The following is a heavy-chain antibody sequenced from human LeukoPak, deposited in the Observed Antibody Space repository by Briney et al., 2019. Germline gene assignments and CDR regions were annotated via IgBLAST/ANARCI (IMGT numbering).Heavy chain of an antibody. V-gene: IGHV4-34*01. CDR2: INHSGST. J-gene: IGHJ4*02. Sequence: SETLSLTCAVYGGSFSGYYCSWIRQPPGKGLEWIGEINHSGSTNYNPSLKSRVTISVDTSKNQFSLKLSSVTAAATAVYYCASIVPAAIPYWGQGTLVTVSS. CDR1: GGSFSGYY. D-gene: IGHD2-2*01. CDR3: ASIVPAAIPY.